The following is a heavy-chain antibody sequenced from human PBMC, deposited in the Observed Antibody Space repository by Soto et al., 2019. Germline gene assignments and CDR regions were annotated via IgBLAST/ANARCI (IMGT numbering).Heavy chain of an antibody. V-gene: IGHV5-51*01. CDR2: IYPGDSDT. CDR3: ARIDYYDSSGYYHNPLFGWLEH. D-gene: IGHD3-22*01. CDR1: GYSCTSYW. Sequence: PXESQRVCCKCSGYSCTSYWIGWVIQMHGKGLEWMGIIYPGDSDTRYSPSFQGQVTISADKSISTAYLQWSSLKASDTAMYYCARIDYYDSSGYYHNPLFGWLEHWGQGTLVTVSS. J-gene: IGHJ5*02.